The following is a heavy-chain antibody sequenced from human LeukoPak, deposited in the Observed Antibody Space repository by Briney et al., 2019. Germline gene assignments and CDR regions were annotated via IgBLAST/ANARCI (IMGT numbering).Heavy chain of an antibody. CDR3: ARVIAAAGLWFDP. CDR2: IYYSGST. Sequence: PSETLSLTCTVSGGSISSYYWSWIRQPPGKGLEWIGYIYYSGSTNYNPSLKSRVTISVDTSKNQFSLKLSSVTAADTAVYYCARVIAAAGLWFDPWGQGTLVTVSS. CDR1: GGSISSYY. J-gene: IGHJ5*02. V-gene: IGHV4-59*01. D-gene: IGHD6-13*01.